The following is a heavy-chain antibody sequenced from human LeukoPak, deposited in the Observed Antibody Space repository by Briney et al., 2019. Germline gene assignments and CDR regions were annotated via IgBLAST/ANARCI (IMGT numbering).Heavy chain of an antibody. CDR3: ASGTVGNYALDY. CDR1: GYTFTMYY. D-gene: IGHD1-7*01. Sequence: ASVRASCKASGYTFTMYYIHWVRQAPGQGLEWMGMINPSDGATTYAQRFQGRLTMTRDMSTTTVYMNLRSLRSEDTAVYFCASGTVGNYALDYWGQGTLVTVSS. CDR2: INPSDGAT. J-gene: IGHJ4*02. V-gene: IGHV1-46*01.